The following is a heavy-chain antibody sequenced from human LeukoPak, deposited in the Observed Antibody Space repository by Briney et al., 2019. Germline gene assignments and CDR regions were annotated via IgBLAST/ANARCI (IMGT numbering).Heavy chain of an antibody. Sequence: GGSLRLSCATSGFTLTSYAMNWVRQAPGKRLEWVSGVAANGFSTWYADSVKGRFTISRDSSGNTVYLQMNNLRAEDTALYYCAKGMDAACSGVRCYPDDRRGRGTQVTVSA. D-gene: IGHD2-15*01. J-gene: IGHJ5*02. CDR2: VAANGFST. CDR3: AKGMDAACSGVRCYPDDR. CDR1: GFTLTSYA. V-gene: IGHV3-23*01.